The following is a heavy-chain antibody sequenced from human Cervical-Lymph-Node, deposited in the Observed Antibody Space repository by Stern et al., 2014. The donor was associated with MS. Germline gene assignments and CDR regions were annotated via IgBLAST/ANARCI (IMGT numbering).Heavy chain of an antibody. D-gene: IGHD3-3*01. CDR1: GYTLTELS. V-gene: IGHV1-24*01. Sequence: VQLVESGAEVKKPGASVKVSCKVSGYTLTELSMHWVRQAPGKGLEWMGGFDPKDGETIYAQKFQGRVTMTEDTSTDTAYMELSSLRSEDTAVYYCATDRDDFRSGYSAPTKGYGLDVWGQGTTVTVTS. CDR3: ATDRDDFRSGYSAPTKGYGLDV. J-gene: IGHJ6*02. CDR2: FDPKDGET.